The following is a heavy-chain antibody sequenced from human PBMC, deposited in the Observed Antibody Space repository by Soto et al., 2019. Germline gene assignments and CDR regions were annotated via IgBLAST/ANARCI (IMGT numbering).Heavy chain of an antibody. D-gene: IGHD5-12*01. Sequence: SLRLSCAASGFTFSSYWMTWVRQAPGKGLEWVSVIYSGGTPYYADSVKGRFTISRDNSKNTLYLQMNSLRAEDTAVYYCARGGRDGYNNFEYWGQGTLVTVSS. CDR3: ARGGRDGYNNFEY. CDR2: IYSGGTP. CDR1: GFTFSSYW. J-gene: IGHJ4*02. V-gene: IGHV3-66*01.